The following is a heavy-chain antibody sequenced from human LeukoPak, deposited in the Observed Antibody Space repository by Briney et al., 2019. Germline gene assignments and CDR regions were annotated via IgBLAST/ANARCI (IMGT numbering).Heavy chain of an antibody. CDR2: IYYDGRT. D-gene: IGHD2-2*01. CDR3: AAAYIVAVPAPLDY. Sequence: SETLSLTCTVSGGSIRSGSYFWGWIRQPPGKGLEWVGSIYYDGRTSYNPSLRSRVTISVDTSKNQFSLRLNSVTAADTAVYYCAAAYIVAVPAPLDYWGQGTLVTVSS. V-gene: IGHV4-39*07. J-gene: IGHJ4*02. CDR1: GGSIRSGSYF.